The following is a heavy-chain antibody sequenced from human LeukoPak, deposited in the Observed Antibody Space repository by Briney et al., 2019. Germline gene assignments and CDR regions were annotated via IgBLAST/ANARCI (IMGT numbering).Heavy chain of an antibody. CDR2: ISSSSSYI. CDR3: ARDRGYYFDY. V-gene: IGHV3-21*01. CDR1: GFAFSGYS. J-gene: IGHJ4*02. Sequence: GGSLRLSCAASGFAFSGYSLNWVRQAPGKGLEWVSSISSSSSYINSVDSVKGRFTISRDNAKNSLYLQMNSLRAEDTAVYYCARDRGYYFDYWGQGAVVTVSS. D-gene: IGHD5-24*01.